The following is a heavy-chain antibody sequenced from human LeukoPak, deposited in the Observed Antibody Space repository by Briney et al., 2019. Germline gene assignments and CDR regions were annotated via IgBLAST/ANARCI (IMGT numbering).Heavy chain of an antibody. V-gene: IGHV1-2*02. CDR2: INPNSGGT. CDR1: GYTFTDYY. Sequence: ASVKVSCKASGYTFTDYYMHWVRQAPGQGLEWMGWINPNSGGTNFAQKFQGRVAMTRDKSISTAYLQWSSLKASDTAMYYCARLFGGITMVRGVLAGGYFDYWGQGTLVTVSS. J-gene: IGHJ4*02. D-gene: IGHD3-10*01. CDR3: ARLFGGITMVRGVLAGGYFDY.